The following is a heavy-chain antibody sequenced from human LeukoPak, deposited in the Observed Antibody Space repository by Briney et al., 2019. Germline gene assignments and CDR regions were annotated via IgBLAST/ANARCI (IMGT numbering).Heavy chain of an antibody. CDR3: VRDSGYGLDAFDI. D-gene: IGHD5-12*01. CDR1: VDSVSSNSAA. Sequence: SQTLSLTCVISVDSVSSNSAAWNWIRQSPSRGLEWLGRTYYRSKWYNEYSVSVKSRIIINPDISKNHFSLQLNSVTPEDTAVYYCVRDSGYGLDAFDIWGQGTMVTVSS. J-gene: IGHJ3*02. V-gene: IGHV6-1*01. CDR2: TYYRSKWYN.